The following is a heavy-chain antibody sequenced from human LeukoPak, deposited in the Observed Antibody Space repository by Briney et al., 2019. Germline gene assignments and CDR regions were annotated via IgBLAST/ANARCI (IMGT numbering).Heavy chain of an antibody. V-gene: IGHV1-18*04. Sequence: GASVKVSCKASGYTFTGYYMHWVRQAPGQGLEWMGWISAYNGNTNYAQKLQGRVTMTTDTSTSTAYMELRSLRSDDTAVYYCARRANKGGGWSDAFDIWGQGTMVTVSS. CDR1: GYTFTGYY. D-gene: IGHD6-19*01. J-gene: IGHJ3*02. CDR2: ISAYNGNT. CDR3: ARRANKGGGWSDAFDI.